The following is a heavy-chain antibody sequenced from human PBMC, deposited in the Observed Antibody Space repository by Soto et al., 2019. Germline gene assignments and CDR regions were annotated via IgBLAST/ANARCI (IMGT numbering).Heavy chain of an antibody. CDR2: ISGSGGST. D-gene: IGHD1-1*01. V-gene: IGHV3-23*01. CDR1: GFTFSSYA. J-gene: IGHJ4*02. Sequence: XVSLRLSCAASGFTFSSYAMSWVRQAPGKGLEWVSAISGSGGSTYYADSVKGRFTISRDNSKNTLYLQMNSLRAEDTAVYYCAKDRGLELDYWGQGTLVTVSS. CDR3: AKDRGLELDY.